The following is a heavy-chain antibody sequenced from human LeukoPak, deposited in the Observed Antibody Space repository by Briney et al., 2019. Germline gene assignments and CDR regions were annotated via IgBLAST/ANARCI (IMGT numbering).Heavy chain of an antibody. CDR3: VRRGAGDTFDI. V-gene: IGHV3-33*08. D-gene: IGHD6-13*01. Sequence: GGSLRLSCVASEFTFSSYWMSWVRQAPGKGLEWVAVIWYDGSNREYVDSVKGRFTISRDNSKNTLYLQLNRLRAEDTAVYYCVRRGAGDTFDIWGQGTMVTVSS. J-gene: IGHJ3*02. CDR1: EFTFSSYW. CDR2: IWYDGSNR.